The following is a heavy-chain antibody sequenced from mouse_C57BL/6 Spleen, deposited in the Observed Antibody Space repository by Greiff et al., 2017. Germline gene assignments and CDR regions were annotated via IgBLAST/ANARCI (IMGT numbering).Heavy chain of an antibody. CDR1: GFTFSSYA. D-gene: IGHD1-1*01. Sequence: DVKLVESGGGLVKPGGSLKLSCAASGFTFSSYAMSWVRQTPEKRLEWVATISDGGSYTYYPDNVKGRFTISRDNAKNNLYLQMSHLKSEDTAMYYCARGGHYYGSSYSYAMDYWGQGTSVTVSS. V-gene: IGHV5-4*03. CDR3: ARGGHYYGSSYSYAMDY. CDR2: ISDGGSYT. J-gene: IGHJ4*01.